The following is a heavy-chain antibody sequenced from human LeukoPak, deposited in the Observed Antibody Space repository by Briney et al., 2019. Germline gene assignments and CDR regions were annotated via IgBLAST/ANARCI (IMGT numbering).Heavy chain of an antibody. CDR3: ARDNFIVGYYYGMDV. V-gene: IGHV3-30*03. CDR2: ISYDGSNK. D-gene: IGHD1-26*01. Sequence: PGGFLRLSCAASGFTFSSYGMHWVRQAPGKGLEWVAVISYDGSNKYYADSVKGRFTISRDNSKNTLYLQMNSLRAEDTAVYYCARDNFIVGYYYGMDVWGQGTTVTVSS. J-gene: IGHJ6*02. CDR1: GFTFSSYG.